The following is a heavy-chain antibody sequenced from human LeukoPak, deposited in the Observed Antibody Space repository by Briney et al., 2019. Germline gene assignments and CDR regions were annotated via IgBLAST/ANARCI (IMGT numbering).Heavy chain of an antibody. D-gene: IGHD2-15*01. V-gene: IGHV1-2*02. CDR3: ARGDTLVVVAATFPYFDY. J-gene: IGHJ4*02. CDR2: INPNSGGT. Sequence: VASVKVSCTASGYTFTGYYMHWVRQAPGQGLEWMGWINPNSGGTNYAEKFQGRVTMTRDTSISTAYMELSRLRSDDTAVYYCARGDTLVVVAATFPYFDYWGQGTVVTVSS. CDR1: GYTFTGYY.